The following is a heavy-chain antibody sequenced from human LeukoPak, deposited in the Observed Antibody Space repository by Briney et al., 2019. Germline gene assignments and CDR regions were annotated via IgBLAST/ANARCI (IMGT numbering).Heavy chain of an antibody. CDR3: ARDRDYGSGIFDY. CDR1: GYTFTGYD. CDR2: INPNSGGT. Sequence: ASVKVSCKASGYTFTGYDMHWVRQAPGQGLEWMGWINPNSGGTNYAQKFQGRVTMTRDTSISTAYMELNRLRSDDTAVYYCARDRDYGSGIFDYWGQGTLVTVSS. D-gene: IGHD3-10*01. V-gene: IGHV1-2*02. J-gene: IGHJ4*02.